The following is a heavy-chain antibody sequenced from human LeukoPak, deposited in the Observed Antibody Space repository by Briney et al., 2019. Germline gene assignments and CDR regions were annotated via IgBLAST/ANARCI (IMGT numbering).Heavy chain of an antibody. V-gene: IGHV5-51*01. CDR2: IYPDDSDT. D-gene: IGHD3-10*01. J-gene: IGHJ6*02. CDR1: GSIFGNRW. Sequence: GASLQISCEGSGSIFGNRWIGWVRQLPGEGLEWMGIIYPDDSDTIYNPSFEGQVTISADTSINNAYLQWSSLKASDTAMYYCARGAYGSGSSYNYYGMDVGGQGTAVTVSS. CDR3: ARGAYGSGSSYNYYGMDV.